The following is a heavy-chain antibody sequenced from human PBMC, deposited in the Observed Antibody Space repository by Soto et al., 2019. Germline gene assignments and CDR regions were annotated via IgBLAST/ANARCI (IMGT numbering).Heavy chain of an antibody. V-gene: IGHV1-2*04. CDR2: INPNSGGT. CDR3: ATTRKYYYDTTGYDAFDI. Sequence: GASVKVSCKASGGTFSSYTITWVRQAPGQGLEWMGWINPNSGGTSYAQKFQGWVTMTRDTSISTAYMELSRLRSDDTAVYYCATTRKYYYDTTGYDAFDIWGQGTMVTVSS. D-gene: IGHD3-22*01. J-gene: IGHJ3*02. CDR1: GGTFSSYT.